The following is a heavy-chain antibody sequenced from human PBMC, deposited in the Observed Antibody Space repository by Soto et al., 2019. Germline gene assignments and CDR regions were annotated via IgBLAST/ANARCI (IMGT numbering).Heavy chain of an antibody. J-gene: IGHJ6*02. CDR2: ISTDNGNT. D-gene: IGHD3-3*01. Sequence: ASVKVSCKASGYTFTNSGISWVRQAPGQGLEWMGWISTDNGNTNYAQHLQGRVSMTTDTSTSTAYMDLRSLRSDDTAVYYCARDQGITTLGVYSMYYYGMDGWGQGTTVTVSS. V-gene: IGHV1-18*01. CDR3: ARDQGITTLGVYSMYYYGMDG. CDR1: GYTFTNSG.